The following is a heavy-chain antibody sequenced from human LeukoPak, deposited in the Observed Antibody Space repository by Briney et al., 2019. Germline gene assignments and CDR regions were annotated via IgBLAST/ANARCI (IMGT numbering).Heavy chain of an antibody. Sequence: ASVKVSCKASGHTFTTFAISWVRQSPAQGLEWMGWFSVYNGNTNYAQKLQGRVTMTTDTSTNTTYMELRSLISYDTPVYYCAICGSSPHGCYFHYWGQGALVTVSS. D-gene: IGHD6-13*01. V-gene: IGHV1-18*01. CDR2: FSVYNGNT. CDR1: GHTFTTFA. CDR3: AICGSSPHGCYFHY. J-gene: IGHJ4*02.